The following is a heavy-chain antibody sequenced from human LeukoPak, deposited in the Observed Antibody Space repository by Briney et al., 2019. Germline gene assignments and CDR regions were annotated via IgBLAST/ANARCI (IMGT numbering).Heavy chain of an antibody. CDR1: GDSVSMYY. CDR3: ARDHMLRGASP. V-gene: IGHV4-59*02. D-gene: IGHD3-10*01. Sequence: SETLSLTCSVSGDSVSMYYWNWIRQPPGKGLEGIGYIYHTGSTNYNPSLNSRLTISRATSTNHFSLKLSSVTAADTAVYYCARDHMLRGASPWGQGTQVTVSS. CDR2: IYHTGST. J-gene: IGHJ5*02.